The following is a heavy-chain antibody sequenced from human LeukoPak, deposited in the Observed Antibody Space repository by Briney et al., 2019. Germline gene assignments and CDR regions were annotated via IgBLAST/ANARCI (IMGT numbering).Heavy chain of an antibody. J-gene: IGHJ6*03. CDR3: ARSPEYVSTVTDYYYYMDV. CDR2: IYYSGST. Sequence: SETLSLTCTVSGGSISSYYWSWIRQPPGKGLEWIGYIYYSGSTNYNPSLKSRVTISVDTSKNQFSLKLSSVTAADTAVYYCARSPEYVSTVTDYYYYMDVWGKGTTVTISS. V-gene: IGHV4-59*08. CDR1: GGSISSYY. D-gene: IGHD4-17*01.